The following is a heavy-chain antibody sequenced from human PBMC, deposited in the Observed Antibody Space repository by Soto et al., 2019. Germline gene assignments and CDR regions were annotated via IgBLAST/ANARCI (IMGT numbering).Heavy chain of an antibody. J-gene: IGHJ4*02. D-gene: IGHD6-13*01. V-gene: IGHV1-18*01. CDR1: GYTFTSYG. CDR3: ARDSPRIAAAGTFDY. CDR2: ISAYNGNT. Sequence: ASVKVSCKASGYTFTSYGISWVRQAPGQGLEWMGWISAYNGNTNYAQKLQGRVTMTTDTSTSTAYMELRSLRSDDTAVYYCARDSPRIAAAGTFDYRGQGTLVTVSS.